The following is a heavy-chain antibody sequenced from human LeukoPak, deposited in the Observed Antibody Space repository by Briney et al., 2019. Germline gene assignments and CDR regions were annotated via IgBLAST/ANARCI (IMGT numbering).Heavy chain of an antibody. CDR1: GFTFDDYA. Sequence: PGGSLRLSCAASGFTFDDYAMHWVRQAPGKGLEWVSGISWNSGSIGYADSVKGRFTISRDNAKNSLYLQMNSLRAEDTALYYCAKDDEWSDWGQGTLVTVSS. CDR3: AKDDEWSD. CDR2: ISWNSGSI. J-gene: IGHJ4*02. V-gene: IGHV3-9*01. D-gene: IGHD3-3*01.